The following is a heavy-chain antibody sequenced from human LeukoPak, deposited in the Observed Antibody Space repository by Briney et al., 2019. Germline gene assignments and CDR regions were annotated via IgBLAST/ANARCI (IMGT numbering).Heavy chain of an antibody. CDR1: GGSISSYY. J-gene: IGHJ5*02. CDR2: IYYSGST. D-gene: IGHD3-10*01. Sequence: SETLSLTCTVSGGSISSYYWSWVRQPPGKGLEWIGYIYYSGSTNYNPSLKSRVTISVDTSKNQFSLKLSSVTAADTAVYYCARAPLWFGIPFDPWGQGTLVTVSS. V-gene: IGHV4-59*01. CDR3: ARAPLWFGIPFDP.